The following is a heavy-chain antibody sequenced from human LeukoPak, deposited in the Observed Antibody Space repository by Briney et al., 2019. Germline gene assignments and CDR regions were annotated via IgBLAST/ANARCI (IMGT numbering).Heavy chain of an antibody. CDR1: GYTFTSYD. Sequence: GGSVTVSCKASGYTFTSYDINWVRQAPGQGLEWMGRMNHNRGNTDYVQKFQGRLTMPRNTSISTAYMELTSLRSEDTAVYYCARGLAGHFDYWGQGTLVTVSS. V-gene: IGHV1-8*01. J-gene: IGHJ4*02. CDR2: MNHNRGNT. CDR3: ARGLAGHFDY.